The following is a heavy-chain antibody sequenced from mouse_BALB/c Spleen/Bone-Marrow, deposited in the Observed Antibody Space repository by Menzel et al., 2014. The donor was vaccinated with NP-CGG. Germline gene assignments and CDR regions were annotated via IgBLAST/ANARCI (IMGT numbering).Heavy chain of an antibody. V-gene: IGHV3-6*02. CDR1: GHAITSGYN. D-gene: IGHD2-2*01. J-gene: IGHJ1*01. Sequence: EVQLQQSGPGLVKPSQSLSLTCSVTGHAITSGYNWNWIRQFLGNKLEWMGYISYDGSNNYNPSLKNRTSITRDTSKNQSFLKLNSVTSEDTATYYCARLDGYDWYFDVWGAGTTVTVSS. CDR2: ISYDGSN. CDR3: ARLDGYDWYFDV.